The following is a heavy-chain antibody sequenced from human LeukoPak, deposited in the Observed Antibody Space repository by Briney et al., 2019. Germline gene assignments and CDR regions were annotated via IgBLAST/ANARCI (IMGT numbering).Heavy chain of an antibody. CDR1: GFTFSGSA. CDR2: IRRKAYTYAT. CDR3: TRHGSNSVSYPDY. V-gene: IGHV3-73*01. Sequence: GGSLSLSCAASGFTFSGSAMHWVRQASGKGLEWVGRIRRKAYTYATAYAASVKGRFTISRDDSKNMAYLQMNSLKTEDTAVYYCTRHGSNSVSYPDYWGQGTLVTVSS. J-gene: IGHJ4*02. D-gene: IGHD3-10*01.